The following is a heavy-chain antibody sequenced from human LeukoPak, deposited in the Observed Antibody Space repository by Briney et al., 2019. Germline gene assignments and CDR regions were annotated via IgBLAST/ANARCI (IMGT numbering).Heavy chain of an antibody. CDR3: IQGGGGYNYDAFDI. J-gene: IGHJ3*02. V-gene: IGHV3-23*01. D-gene: IGHD5-24*01. CDR2: ISSSGGST. CDR1: GFTFSSQA. Sequence: GGSLRLSCAASGFTFSSQAMSWVRQAPGKGLGWVSDISSSGGSTSYADSVKGRFTISRDNSRNTLYLQMNSLRAEDTAVYYCIQGGGGYNYDAFDIWGQGTMVTVSS.